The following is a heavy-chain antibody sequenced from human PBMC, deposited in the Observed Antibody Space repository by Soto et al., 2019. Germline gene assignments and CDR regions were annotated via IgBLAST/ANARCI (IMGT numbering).Heavy chain of an antibody. V-gene: IGHV1-46*01. CDR3: ARWGKYGDSINNWFDP. J-gene: IGHJ5*02. CDR2: INPSGGST. D-gene: IGHD4-17*01. CDR1: GYTFTSYY. Sequence: QVQLVQSGAEVKKPGASVKVSCKASGYTFTSYYMHWVRQAPGQGLEWMAIINPSGGSTSYAQKSQGRVTMTRDTSTSTVYMELSSLRSEDTAVYYCARWGKYGDSINNWFDPWGQGTLVTVSS.